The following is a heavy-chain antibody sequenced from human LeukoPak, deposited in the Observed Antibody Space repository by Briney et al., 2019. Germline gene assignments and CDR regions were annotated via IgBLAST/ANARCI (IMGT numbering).Heavy chain of an antibody. D-gene: IGHD3-22*01. J-gene: IGHJ4*02. Sequence: TSETLSLTCTVSGGSISSYYWNWIRQPAGKGLEWIGRIYTSESTNYNPSLKSRVTMSLDTSKNQFSLKVSSVTAADTAVYYCARDSRNYYEASGYYFDYWGQGTLVTVSS. CDR2: IYTSEST. CDR1: GGSISSYY. V-gene: IGHV4-4*07. CDR3: ARDSRNYYEASGYYFDY.